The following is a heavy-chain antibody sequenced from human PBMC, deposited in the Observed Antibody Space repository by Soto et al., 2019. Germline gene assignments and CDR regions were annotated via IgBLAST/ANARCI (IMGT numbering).Heavy chain of an antibody. CDR2: FDPEDGET. D-gene: IGHD3-22*01. Sequence: ASVKVSCKVSGYTLTELSMHWVRQTPGKGLEWMGGFDPEDGETIYAQKFQGRVTMTEDTSTDTAYMGLSSLRSEDTAVYYCETPHPYYYDSSGYYYVRVAAEYFQHWGQGTLVTVSS. V-gene: IGHV1-24*01. J-gene: IGHJ1*01. CDR1: GYTLTELS. CDR3: ETPHPYYYDSSGYYYVRVAAEYFQH.